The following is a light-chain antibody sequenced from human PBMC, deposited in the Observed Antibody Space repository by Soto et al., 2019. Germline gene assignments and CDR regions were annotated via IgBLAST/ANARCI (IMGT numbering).Light chain of an antibody. CDR2: GAS. CDR1: QGIRND. V-gene: IGKV1-6*01. CDR3: LQDSNYPLT. J-gene: IGKJ4*01. Sequence: AIQMTQSPSSLSASIGDRVTITCRASQGIRNDVAWYQQKPGKAPKLLIYGASTLQSGVPSRFSGSGSGTDFTLTISSRQPEDFATYYCLQDSNYPLTFGGGTKVEIK.